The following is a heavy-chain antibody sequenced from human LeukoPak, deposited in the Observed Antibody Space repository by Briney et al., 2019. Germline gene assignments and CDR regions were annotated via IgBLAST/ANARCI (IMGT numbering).Heavy chain of an antibody. Sequence: PGGSLRLSCAASGFTFSSYWMHWVRQAPGKGLVWVSRINSDGSSTSYADSVKGQFTISRDNAKNTLYLQMNSLRAEDTAVYYCARVNWELRDAFDIWGQGTMVTVSS. J-gene: IGHJ3*02. CDR1: GFTFSSYW. CDR3: ARVNWELRDAFDI. D-gene: IGHD1-26*01. CDR2: INSDGSST. V-gene: IGHV3-74*01.